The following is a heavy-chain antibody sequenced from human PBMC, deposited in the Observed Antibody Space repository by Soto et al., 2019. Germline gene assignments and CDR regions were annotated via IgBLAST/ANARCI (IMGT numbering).Heavy chain of an antibody. Sequence: PSETLSLTCTVSGGSISSSSYYWGWIRQPPGKGLEWIGSIYYSGSTYYNPSLKSRVTISVDTSKNQFSLKLSSVTAADTAVYYCARAGPVEMMLSGAFDYWGQGTLVTVSS. CDR2: IYYSGST. CDR3: ARAGPVEMMLSGAFDY. D-gene: IGHD2-8*01. V-gene: IGHV4-39*01. CDR1: GGSISSSSYY. J-gene: IGHJ4*02.